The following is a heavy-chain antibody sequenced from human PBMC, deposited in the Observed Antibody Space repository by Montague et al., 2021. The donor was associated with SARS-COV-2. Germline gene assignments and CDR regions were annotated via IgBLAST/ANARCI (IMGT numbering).Heavy chain of an antibody. V-gene: IGHV4-39*01. Sequence: SETLSLTCTVSGGSISSSSNYWGWIRQPPGKGLEWIGSIYYSGSTYYNPSLKSRVTISVATSKNQFTLKLSSVTAADTAVYYCASREDYYGSGSYTNWGQGTLVTVSS. D-gene: IGHD3-10*01. CDR1: GGSISSSSNY. CDR3: ASREDYYGSGSYTN. J-gene: IGHJ4*02. CDR2: IYYSGST.